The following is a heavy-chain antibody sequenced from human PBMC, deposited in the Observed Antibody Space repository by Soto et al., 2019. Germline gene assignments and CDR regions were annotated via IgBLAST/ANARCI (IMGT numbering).Heavy chain of an antibody. J-gene: IGHJ4*02. CDR2: IIPIFGTA. Sequence: GASVKVSCKASGGTSSSYAISWVRQAPGQGLEWMGGIIPIFGTANYAQKFQGRVTITADESTSTAYMELSSLRSEDTAVYYCARDHRPLYYYDSSGYYSGPYDYWGQGTLVTVSS. CDR3: ARDHRPLYYYDSSGYYSGPYDY. V-gene: IGHV1-69*13. CDR1: GGTSSSYA. D-gene: IGHD3-22*01.